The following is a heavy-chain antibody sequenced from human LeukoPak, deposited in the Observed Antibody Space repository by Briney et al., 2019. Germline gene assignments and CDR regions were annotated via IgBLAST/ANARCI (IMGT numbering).Heavy chain of an antibody. CDR2: ISSGSIYR. D-gene: IGHD5-24*01. J-gene: IGHJ4*02. V-gene: IGHV3-21*01. CDR1: GFTFNSYT. CDR3: ARDSERRDGFSLYFFDY. Sequence: PGGSLRLSCTASGFTFNSYTMNWVRQAPGKGLEWVSSISSGSIYRYYADSVKGRFTISRDNAENSLFLQMASLRAEDTALYYCARDSERRDGFSLYFFDYWGRGTLVTVSS.